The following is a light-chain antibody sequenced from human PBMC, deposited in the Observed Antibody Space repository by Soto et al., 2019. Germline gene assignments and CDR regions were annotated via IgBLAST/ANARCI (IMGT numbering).Light chain of an antibody. Sequence: DIQMTQSPSSLSASVGDRVTITCRASQGIRDALGWYQQKPGKAPKRLIYAASSLQSGVPSRFSGSGSGTEFTLPISSLQPEDFATDYCLQHNSYPQTFGQGTKVEIK. CDR2: AAS. V-gene: IGKV1-17*01. CDR1: QGIRDA. CDR3: LQHNSYPQT. J-gene: IGKJ1*01.